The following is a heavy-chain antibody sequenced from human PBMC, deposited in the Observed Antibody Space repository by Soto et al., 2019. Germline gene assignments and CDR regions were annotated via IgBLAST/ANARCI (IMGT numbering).Heavy chain of an antibody. CDR3: ARNPSLPAAVT. CDR1: GFPFSSYS. CDR2: LSISSSYI. V-gene: IGHV3-21*01. J-gene: IGHJ5*02. Sequence: PGGSMRLFWPACGFPFSSYSLNWVRQARVKGLEWFSFLSISSSYIYYADSVKGRFTISRDNAKNSLYLQMKLLRDEDTAVYYCARNPSLPAAVTWGQGTRVTVSS. D-gene: IGHD2-2*01.